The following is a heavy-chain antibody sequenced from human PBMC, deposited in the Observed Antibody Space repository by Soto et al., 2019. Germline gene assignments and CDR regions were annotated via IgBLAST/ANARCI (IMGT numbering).Heavy chain of an antibody. D-gene: IGHD1-26*01. J-gene: IGHJ4*02. V-gene: IGHV3-23*01. CDR2: ISGSGDST. Sequence: EVQLLESGGGLVQPGGSLRLSCAASGFTFSSYAMRWVRQAPVKGLEWVSAISGSGDSTYYADSVKGRFTISRDNSKNSLYLQMNSLSAEDTAVYYCARRGSGSYYDYGGQGTLVTVSS. CDR3: ARRGSGSYYDY. CDR1: GFTFSSYA.